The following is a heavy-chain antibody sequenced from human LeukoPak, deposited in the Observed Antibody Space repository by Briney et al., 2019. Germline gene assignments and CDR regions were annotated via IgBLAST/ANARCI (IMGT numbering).Heavy chain of an antibody. D-gene: IGHD3-9*01. CDR3: ARAYDILTGYLYNWFDP. CDR2: INHSGST. Sequence: PSETLSLTCAVYGGSFSGYYWSWIRQPPGKGLEWIGEINHSGSTNYNPSLKSRVTISVDTSKNQFSLKLSSVTAADTAVYYCARAYDILTGYLYNWFDPWGQGTLVTVSS. V-gene: IGHV4-34*01. J-gene: IGHJ5*02. CDR1: GGSFSGYY.